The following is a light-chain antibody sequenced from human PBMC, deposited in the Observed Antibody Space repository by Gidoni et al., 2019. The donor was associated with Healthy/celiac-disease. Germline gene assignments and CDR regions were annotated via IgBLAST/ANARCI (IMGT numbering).Light chain of an antibody. J-gene: IGKJ1*01. CDR1: QSVSSSY. CDR2: DAS. V-gene: IGKV3-20*01. Sequence: EIVLTQSPGTLSLSPGERATLSCRASQSVSSSYLAWYQQKPGQAPRLLIYDASSRATGIPERFSGSGAGTDFTLIISRLEPEDVAVYYCQQYGSSPWTFGQGTKVEIK. CDR3: QQYGSSPWT.